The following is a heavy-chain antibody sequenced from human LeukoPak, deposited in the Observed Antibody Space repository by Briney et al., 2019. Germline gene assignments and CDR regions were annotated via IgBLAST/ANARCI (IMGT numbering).Heavy chain of an antibody. CDR1: GYTFTSYY. CDR2: INPSGGST. J-gene: IGHJ4*02. CDR3: ARDKDQWPLVGYFDY. V-gene: IGHV1-46*01. D-gene: IGHD2-8*02. Sequence: ASVKVSCKASGYTFTSYYMHWVRQAPGQGLEWMGIINPSGGSTSYAQKFQGRVTMTRDMSTSTVYMELSSLRSEDTAVYYCARDKDQWPLVGYFDYWGQGTLVTVSS.